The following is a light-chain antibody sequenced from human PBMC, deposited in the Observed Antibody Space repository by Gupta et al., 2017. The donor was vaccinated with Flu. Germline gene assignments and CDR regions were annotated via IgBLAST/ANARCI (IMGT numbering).Light chain of an antibody. CDR1: QSVSSY. Sequence: EIVLTQSPATLSLSPGERATLSCRASQSVSSYLAWYQQKPGQAPRLLIYDACNRATGIRARFSGSGSGTDFNLTIISLGPEDVAVDDCQQRSYSLRTFGGGTKVEIK. CDR3: QQRSYSLRT. J-gene: IGKJ4*02. V-gene: IGKV3-11*01. CDR2: DAC.